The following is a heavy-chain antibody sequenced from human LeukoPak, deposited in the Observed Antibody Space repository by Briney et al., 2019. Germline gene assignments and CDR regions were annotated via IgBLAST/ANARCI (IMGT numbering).Heavy chain of an antibody. CDR3: ARDYGVVGAFDI. V-gene: IGHV4-34*01. CDR1: GGSFSGYY. J-gene: IGHJ3*02. Sequence: PSETLSLTCAVYGGSFSGYYWSWIRQPPGKGLEWIGEINHSGSTNYNPSLKSRVTISVDTSKNQFSLKLSSVTAADTAVYYCARDYGVVGAFDIWGQGTMVTVSS. D-gene: IGHD4-17*01. CDR2: INHSGST.